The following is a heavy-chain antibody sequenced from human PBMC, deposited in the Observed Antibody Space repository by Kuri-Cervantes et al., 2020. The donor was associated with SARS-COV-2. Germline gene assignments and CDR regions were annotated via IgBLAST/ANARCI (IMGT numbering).Heavy chain of an antibody. CDR2: IYYSGST. J-gene: IGHJ4*02. Sequence: SETLSLTCTVSGGSISSYYWSWIRQPPGKGLEWIGYIYYSGSTNYNPPLKSRVTISVDTSKNQFSLKLSSVTAADTAVYYCARGRPVTTFYRTSYFDYWGQGTLVTVSS. D-gene: IGHD4-17*01. CDR1: GGSISSYY. CDR3: ARGRPVTTFYRTSYFDY. V-gene: IGHV4-59*01.